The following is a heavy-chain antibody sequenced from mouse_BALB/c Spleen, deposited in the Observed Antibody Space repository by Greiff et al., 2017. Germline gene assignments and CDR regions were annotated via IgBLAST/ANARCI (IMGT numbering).Heavy chain of an antibody. CDR2: ISSGGST. CDR1: GFTFSSYA. Sequence: EVQLVESGGGLVKPGGSLKLSCAASGFTFSSYAMSWVRQTPEKRLEWVASISSGGSTYYPDSVKGRFTISRDNARNILYLQMSSLRSEDTAMYYCARDNRYDASAWFADWGQGTLVTVSA. V-gene: IGHV5-6-5*01. J-gene: IGHJ3*01. CDR3: ARDNRYDASAWFAD. D-gene: IGHD2-14*01.